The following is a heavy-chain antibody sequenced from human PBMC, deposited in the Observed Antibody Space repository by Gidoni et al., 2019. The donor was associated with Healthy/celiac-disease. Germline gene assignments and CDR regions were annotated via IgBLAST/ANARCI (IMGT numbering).Heavy chain of an antibody. CDR2: IYSGGST. CDR3: AREGYSSSSFYYYYMDV. J-gene: IGHJ6*03. D-gene: IGHD6-6*01. V-gene: IGHV3-53*01. Sequence: EVQLVASGGGLIQPGGSLRLSGAASGFTVSSDYRSGVRQAPGKGLEWVAVIYSGGSTYYADSEKGRFTISRDNSKNTLYLQMNSLRAEDTAVYYCAREGYSSSSFYYYYMDVWGKGTTVTVSS. CDR1: GFTVSSDY.